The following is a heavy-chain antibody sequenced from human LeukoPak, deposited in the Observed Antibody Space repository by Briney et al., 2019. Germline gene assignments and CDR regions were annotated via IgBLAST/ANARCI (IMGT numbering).Heavy chain of an antibody. J-gene: IGHJ4*02. V-gene: IGHV3-48*04. CDR2: ISSSSSTI. CDR3: AKGRSDFDY. Sequence: GGSLRLSCAASGFTFSSYSMNWVRQAPGKGLEWVSYISSSSSTIYYADSVKGRFTISRDNSKNTLSLQMSSLRAEDTAVYYCAKGRSDFDYWGQGTLVTVSS. CDR1: GFTFSSYS.